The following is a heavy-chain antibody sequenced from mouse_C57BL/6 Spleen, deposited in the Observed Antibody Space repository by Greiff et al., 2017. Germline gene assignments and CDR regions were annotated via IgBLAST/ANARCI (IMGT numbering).Heavy chain of an antibody. CDR2: IDPEDGGT. V-gene: IGHV14-2*01. Sequence: EVQLQQSGAELVKPGASVKLSCTASGFNITDYYMHWVKQRTEQGLEWIGRIDPEDGGTKYAPKFPGKATITADTSANTAYLQLSSLTSEDTAVYYCASVGYGFDYWGQGTTLTVSS. CDR3: ASVGYGFDY. CDR1: GFNITDYY. D-gene: IGHD2-2*01. J-gene: IGHJ2*01.